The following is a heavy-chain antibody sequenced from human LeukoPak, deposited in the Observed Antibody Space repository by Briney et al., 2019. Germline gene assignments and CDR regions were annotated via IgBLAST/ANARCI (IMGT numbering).Heavy chain of an antibody. CDR1: GFTFDDYA. J-gene: IGHJ4*02. D-gene: IGHD5-12*01. CDR3: ANDSGLHYDY. Sequence: PGGSLRLSCAASGFTFDDYAMHWVRQAPGKGLEWVSGISWNSGSIGYADSVKGRFTISRDNAKNSLYLQMNSLRAEDTALYYCANDSGLHYDYWGQGTLVTVSS. V-gene: IGHV3-9*01. CDR2: ISWNSGSI.